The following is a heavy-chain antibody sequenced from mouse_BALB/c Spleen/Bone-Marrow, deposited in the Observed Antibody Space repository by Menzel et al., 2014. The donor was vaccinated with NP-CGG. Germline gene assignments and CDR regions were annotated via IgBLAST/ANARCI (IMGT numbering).Heavy chain of an antibody. Sequence: QVQLQQSGAELARPGASVKLSCKASGYTFTSYWMQWVKQRPGQGLEWIGAIYPGDGDTRYTQKFKGKATLTADKSSSTAYMQLSSLASEDSAVYYCARSSGYVPYAMDYWGQGTSVTVSP. CDR3: ARSSGYVPYAMDY. J-gene: IGHJ4*01. D-gene: IGHD3-1*01. CDR2: IYPGDGDT. V-gene: IGHV1-87*01. CDR1: GYTFTSYW.